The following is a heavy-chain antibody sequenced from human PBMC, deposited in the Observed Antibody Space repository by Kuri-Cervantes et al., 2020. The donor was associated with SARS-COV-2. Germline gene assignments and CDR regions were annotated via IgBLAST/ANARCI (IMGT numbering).Heavy chain of an antibody. CDR1: GGSISSSSYY. J-gene: IGHJ2*01. CDR2: IYYSGST. CDR3: ARGGHFTNGVSYGDHYFGL. V-gene: IGHV4-39*01. D-gene: IGHD2-8*01. Sequence: GSLRLSCTVSGGSISSSSYYWGWIRQTPGKGLEWIGSIYYSGSTYYNPSLKSRVTISVDTSKNQFSLKLSSVTAADTAVYYCARGGHFTNGVSYGDHYFGLWGRGTLVTVSS.